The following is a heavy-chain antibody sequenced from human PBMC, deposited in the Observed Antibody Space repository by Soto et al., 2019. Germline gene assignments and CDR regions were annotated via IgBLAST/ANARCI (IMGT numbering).Heavy chain of an antibody. Sequence: SETLSLTCTVSGGSISSYYWSWIRQPPGKGLEWIGYIYYSGSTNYNPSLKSRVTISVDTSKNQFSLKLSSVTAADTAVYYCARGSYCSGGSCYYFDYWGQGTLVTVSS. J-gene: IGHJ4*02. CDR1: GGSISSYY. CDR2: IYYSGST. V-gene: IGHV4-59*01. CDR3: ARGSYCSGGSCYYFDY. D-gene: IGHD2-15*01.